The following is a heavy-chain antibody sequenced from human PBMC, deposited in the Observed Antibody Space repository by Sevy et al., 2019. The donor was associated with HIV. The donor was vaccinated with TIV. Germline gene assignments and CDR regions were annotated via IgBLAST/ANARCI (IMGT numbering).Heavy chain of an antibody. V-gene: IGHV3-73*01. CDR1: GFTFSGSA. Sequence: GGSLRLSCAASGFTFSGSAMHWVRQASGKGLDWVGRIRSKANSYATAYAASVKGRFTISRDDSKNTAYQQMNSLKTEDTAVYYCTRRDGMDVWGQGTTVTVSS. J-gene: IGHJ6*02. CDR2: IRSKANSYAT. CDR3: TRRDGMDV.